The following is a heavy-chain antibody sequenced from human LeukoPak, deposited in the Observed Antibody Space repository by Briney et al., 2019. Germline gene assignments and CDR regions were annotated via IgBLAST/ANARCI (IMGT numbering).Heavy chain of an antibody. CDR2: IYPGDSDT. CDR3: ARQITYYYDSSGYTFDY. CDR1: GYSFTSCW. D-gene: IGHD3-22*01. V-gene: IGHV5-51*01. Sequence: GEPLKISCKGSGYSFTSCWIGWVRQMPGKGLEWMGIIYPGDSDTRYSPSFQGQVTISADKSISTAYLQWSSLKASDTAMYCCARQITYYYDSSGYTFDYWGQGTLVTVSS. J-gene: IGHJ4*02.